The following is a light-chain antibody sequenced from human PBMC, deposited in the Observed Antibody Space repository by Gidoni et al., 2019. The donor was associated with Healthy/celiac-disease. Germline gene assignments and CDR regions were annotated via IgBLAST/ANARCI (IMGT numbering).Light chain of an antibody. V-gene: IGKV3-11*01. CDR3: QQRSNWPPT. CDR1: QSVSSY. CDR2: DAS. Sequence: EMVLTQSPATLSLSPGERATLSCRASQSVSSYLAWYQQKPGQAPRLLIYDASNRATGIPARFSGSGSGTDFTRTISSLEPEDFAVYYCQQRSNWPPTFGQGAKVEIK. J-gene: IGKJ1*01.